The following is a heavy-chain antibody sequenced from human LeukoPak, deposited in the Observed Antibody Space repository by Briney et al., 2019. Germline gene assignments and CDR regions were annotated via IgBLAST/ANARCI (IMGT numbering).Heavy chain of an antibody. CDR1: GYTFTSYY. D-gene: IGHD1-7*01. V-gene: IGHV1-46*01. CDR3: ASGGGITGTTDYYYYYYMDV. Sequence: ASVKVSCKASGYTFTSYYMHWVRQAPGQGLEWMGIINPSGGSTSYAQKFQGRVTMTRDTSTSTAYMELSSLRSEDTAVYYCASGGGITGTTDYYYYYYMDVWGKGTTVTVSS. CDR2: INPSGGST. J-gene: IGHJ6*03.